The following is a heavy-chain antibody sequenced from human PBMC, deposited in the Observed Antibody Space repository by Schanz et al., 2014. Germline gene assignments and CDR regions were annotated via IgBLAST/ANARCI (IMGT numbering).Heavy chain of an antibody. V-gene: IGHV3-23*01. J-gene: IGHJ4*02. CDR1: GFTFSTHA. CDR2: ISGGGGTT. Sequence: EMQLLESGGGLIQPGGSLRLSCAASGFTFSTHAMSWVRQAPGKGLEWVSAISGGGGTTYYADSVKGRFTISRDNSKNTLYLQMNSLRAEDTAVYYCAKDRSWDYDSSGYFDYWGQGTLVIVSS. CDR3: AKDRSWDYDSSGYFDY. D-gene: IGHD3-22*01.